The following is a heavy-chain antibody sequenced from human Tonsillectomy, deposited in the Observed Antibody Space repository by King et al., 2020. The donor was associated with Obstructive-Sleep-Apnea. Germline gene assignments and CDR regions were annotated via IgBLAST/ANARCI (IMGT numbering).Heavy chain of an antibody. Sequence: QLVQSGAEVKNPGASVKVSCKASGYTFTDYYIHWVRQSPGQGLEWMGWINPNSGGTNFAQKFQGRVTMTRDTSISTAYMELNRLRSDDTAVYYCARGGVVSGAFWPTDPWGQGTLVTVSS. CDR1: GYTFTDYY. J-gene: IGHJ5*02. V-gene: IGHV1-2*02. CDR2: INPNSGGT. D-gene: IGHD5/OR15-5a*01. CDR3: ARGGVVSGAFWPTDP.